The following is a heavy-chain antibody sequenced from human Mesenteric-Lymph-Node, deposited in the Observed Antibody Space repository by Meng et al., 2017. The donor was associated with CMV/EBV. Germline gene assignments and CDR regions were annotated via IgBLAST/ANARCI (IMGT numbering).Heavy chain of an antibody. CDR2: INPDRGVT. Sequence: TFSEYYIHWVRQAPGKGPEWVGWINPDRGVTNSAPKFQGRVTMTWDTSIKTVYLDFSGLRSDDTAVYYCARGPSRYCATANCNWLDPWGQGTLVTVSS. CDR3: ARGPSRYCATANCNWLDP. V-gene: IGHV1-2*02. D-gene: IGHD2-8*01. J-gene: IGHJ5*02. CDR1: TFSEYY.